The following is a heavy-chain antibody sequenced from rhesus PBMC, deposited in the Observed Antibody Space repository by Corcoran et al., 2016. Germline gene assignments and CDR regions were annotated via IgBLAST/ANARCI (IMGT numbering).Heavy chain of an antibody. J-gene: IGHJ6*01. D-gene: IGHD1-44*01. CDR3: ARDVGNLGLDS. Sequence: QLHLSGPGLVKPSETLSLTCSVSGASINSHWWTWVRQPPGKALEWIVEMDGYSGTLNYNPSLDGRLTCSKDASKGQFSLRFNSVTAADTAVYFCARDVGNLGLDSWGQGVVVTVSS. CDR2: MDGYSGTL. CDR1: GASINSHW. V-gene: IGHV4-80*01.